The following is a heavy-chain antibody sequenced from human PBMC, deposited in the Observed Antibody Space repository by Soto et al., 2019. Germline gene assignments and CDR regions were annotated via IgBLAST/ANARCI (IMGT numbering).Heavy chain of an antibody. J-gene: IGHJ6*02. CDR1: GFTFSNAW. CDR2: IKSKTDGGTT. CDR3: TTYDFWSGYRPAFYYYYGMDV. D-gene: IGHD3-3*01. Sequence: GGSLRLSCAASGFTFSNAWMNWVRQAPGKGLEWVGRIKSKTDGGTTDYAAPVKGRFTISRDDSKNTLYLQMNSLKTEDTAVYYCTTYDFWSGYRPAFYYYYGMDVWGQGTTVTVSS. V-gene: IGHV3-15*07.